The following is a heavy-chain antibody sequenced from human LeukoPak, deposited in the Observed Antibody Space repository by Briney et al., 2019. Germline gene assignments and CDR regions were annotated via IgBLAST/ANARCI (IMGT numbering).Heavy chain of an antibody. V-gene: IGHV1-18*01. J-gene: IGHJ6*02. CDR3: ARDFPPVGATTVFTYYYYGMDV. D-gene: IGHD1-26*01. Sequence: ASVKVSCKASGYTFTSSGISWVRQAPGRGLEWMGWINAYNGDTNYAQKLQGRVTMTTDTSTSTAYMELRSLRSDDTAVYYCARDFPPVGATTVFTYYYYGMDVWGQGTTVTVSS. CDR2: INAYNGDT. CDR1: GYTFTSSG.